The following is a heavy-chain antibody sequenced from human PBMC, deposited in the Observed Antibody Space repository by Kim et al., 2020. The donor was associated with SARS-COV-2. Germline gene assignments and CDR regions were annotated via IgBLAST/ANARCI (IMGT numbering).Heavy chain of an antibody. V-gene: IGHV4-39*01. CDR3: ARFSLHSSPDY. Sequence: TYYNPSLKSRVTISVDTSKNQFSLKLSSVTAADTAVYYCARFSLHSSPDYWGQGTLVTVSS. J-gene: IGHJ4*02. D-gene: IGHD6-6*01. CDR2: T.